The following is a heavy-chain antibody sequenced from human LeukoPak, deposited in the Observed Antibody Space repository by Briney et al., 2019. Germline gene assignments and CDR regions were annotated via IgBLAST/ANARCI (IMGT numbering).Heavy chain of an antibody. V-gene: IGHV4-4*02. CDR1: GGSISNTNW. CDR3: SRENGAFSPFGY. D-gene: IGHD2-8*01. J-gene: IGHJ4*02. Sequence: SGTLSLTCGVSGGSISNTNWWRWVRQPPGQGLEWIGEISLTGLTHYNPSLESRVTVSLDKSKNQLSLNLTSVTAADTAVYYCSRENGAFSPFGYWGQGTLVTVLS. CDR2: ISLTGLT.